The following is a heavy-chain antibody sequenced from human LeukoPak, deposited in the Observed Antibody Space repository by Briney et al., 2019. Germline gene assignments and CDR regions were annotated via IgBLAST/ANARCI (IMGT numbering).Heavy chain of an antibody. Sequence: GGSLRLSCAASGFTFSSYEMNWVRQAPGKGLEWVSYISSSGSTIFYADSVKGRFTISRDNAKNSLYLQMNSLRAEDTAVYYCARDRGGFGDYGDYEVFDYWGQGTLVTVSS. D-gene: IGHD4-17*01. V-gene: IGHV3-48*03. CDR2: ISSSGSTI. CDR3: ARDRGGFGDYGDYEVFDY. J-gene: IGHJ4*02. CDR1: GFTFSSYE.